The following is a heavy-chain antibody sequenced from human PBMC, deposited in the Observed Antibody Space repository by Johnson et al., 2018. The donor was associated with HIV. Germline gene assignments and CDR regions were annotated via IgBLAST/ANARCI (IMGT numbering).Heavy chain of an antibody. J-gene: IGHJ3*02. D-gene: IGHD3-22*01. CDR2: IKSKTDGGTK. CDR1: GFTFSNAW. CDR3: TSERGRYYDSSNDAFDI. V-gene: IGHV3-15*01. Sequence: VQLVESGGGLVKPGGSLRLSCAASGFTFSNAWMSWVRQAPGKGLEWVGRIKSKTDGGTKDYAAPVKGRFTISRDDSKNTLYLQMNSLKTEDTAVYYCTSERGRYYDSSNDAFDIWGQGTMVTVSS.